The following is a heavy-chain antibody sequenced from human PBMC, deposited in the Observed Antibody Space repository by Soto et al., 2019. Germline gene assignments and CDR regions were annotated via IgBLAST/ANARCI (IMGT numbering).Heavy chain of an antibody. D-gene: IGHD3-9*01. Sequence: QVQLVQSGAEVKKPGASVKVSCKASGYTFATYAIHWVRQAPGQRLEWMGWINTGNGYTEYSQNFRGRVNITRDTSASTAYMELSSLTSEDTSIYYCTRVNTIFFYPDYYSYDMDVWGQGTTVTVAS. CDR3: TRVNTIFFYPDYYSYDMDV. J-gene: IGHJ6*02. CDR1: GYTFATYA. CDR2: INTGNGYT. V-gene: IGHV1-3*04.